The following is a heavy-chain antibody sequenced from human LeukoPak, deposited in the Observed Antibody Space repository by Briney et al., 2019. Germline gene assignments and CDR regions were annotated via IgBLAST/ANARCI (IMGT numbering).Heavy chain of an antibody. CDR2: IYSSGTT. V-gene: IGHV4-4*07. CDR1: GGSISSFY. Sequence: SETLSLTCTVSGGSISSFYWSWIRQPAGKGLEWIGRIYSSGTTNYNPSLKSRVTMSVDTSKNQFSLKLSSMPAADTAVYYCAGQRYYFYYWGQGNLVTVSS. CDR3: AGQRYYFYY. J-gene: IGHJ4*02.